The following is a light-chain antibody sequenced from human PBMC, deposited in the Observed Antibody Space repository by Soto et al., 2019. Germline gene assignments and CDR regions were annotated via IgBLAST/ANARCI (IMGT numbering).Light chain of an antibody. CDR1: QSIKNY. CDR3: QEYNAWPPGT. Sequence: TQSPASLSASSGEEITLSCRASQSIKNYLAWYQHKPGQAPRLLFYDASIRATGIPARFSDGGSRTEFTLVISNLRSEDAEVDFCQEYNAWPPGTFGQGTKVEIK. CDR2: DAS. J-gene: IGKJ1*01. V-gene: IGKV3D-15*03.